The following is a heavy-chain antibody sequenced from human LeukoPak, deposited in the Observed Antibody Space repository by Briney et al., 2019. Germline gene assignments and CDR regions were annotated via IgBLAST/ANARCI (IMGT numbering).Heavy chain of an antibody. V-gene: IGHV1-18*01. CDR1: GYTFTSYG. D-gene: IGHD6-6*01. CDR3: VYSSSSGDYYYYYYMDV. Sequence: ASVKVSCKASGYTFTSYGISWVRQAPGQGLEWMGWISAYNGNTNYAQKLQGRVTMTTDTSTSTAYMELRSLRSDDTAVYYCVYSSSSGDYYYYYYMDVWGKGTTVTVSS. CDR2: ISAYNGNT. J-gene: IGHJ6*03.